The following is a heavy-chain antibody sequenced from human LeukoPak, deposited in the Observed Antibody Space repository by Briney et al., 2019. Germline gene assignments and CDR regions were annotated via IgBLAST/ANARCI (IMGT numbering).Heavy chain of an antibody. CDR2: IYYSGST. J-gene: IGHJ4*02. Sequence: SQTLSLTCTVSGGSIRSAGYSWYWIRQFPGKGLEWIGYIYYSGSTAYNPSLKSRITISLDTSENQFSLNLTSVTAADTAVYFCARDGATGVLDHWGQGTLVTVSS. CDR1: GGSIRSAGYS. CDR3: ARDGATGVLDH. D-gene: IGHD7-27*01. V-gene: IGHV4-31*03.